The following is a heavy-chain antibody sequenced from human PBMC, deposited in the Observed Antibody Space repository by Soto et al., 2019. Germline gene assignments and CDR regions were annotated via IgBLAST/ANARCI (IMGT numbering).Heavy chain of an antibody. Sequence: PGGSLRLSCAASGFTFSSYAMSWVRQAPGKGLEWVSAISGSGGSTYYADSVKGRFTISRDNSKNTLYLQMNSLRAEDTAVYYCAKVRFEWSPVGYYFDYWGQGTLVTVSS. J-gene: IGHJ4*02. CDR2: ISGSGGST. D-gene: IGHD3-3*01. CDR1: GFTFSSYA. V-gene: IGHV3-23*01. CDR3: AKVRFEWSPVGYYFDY.